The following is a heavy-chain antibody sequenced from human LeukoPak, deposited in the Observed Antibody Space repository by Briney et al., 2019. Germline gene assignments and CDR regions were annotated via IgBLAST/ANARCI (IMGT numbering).Heavy chain of an antibody. D-gene: IGHD3-22*01. J-gene: IGHJ4*02. CDR2: IYYSGST. V-gene: IGHV4-31*03. CDR1: GGSFSSGGYY. CDR3: ASKVYDSSGYYFNY. Sequence: SETLSLTCTVSGGSFSSGGYYWSWIRQHPGKGLEWIGYIYYSGSTYYNPSLKSRVTISVDTSKNQFSLKLSSVTAADTAVYYCASKVYDSSGYYFNYWGRGTLVTVSS.